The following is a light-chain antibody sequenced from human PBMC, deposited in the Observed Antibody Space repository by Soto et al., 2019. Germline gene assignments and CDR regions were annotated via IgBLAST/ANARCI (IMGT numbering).Light chain of an antibody. CDR3: SSFRHGGTPIV. CDR2: DVT. V-gene: IGLV2-14*03. CDR1: SSDIGAYDY. J-gene: IGLJ2*01. Sequence: QSALTQPASASGSLGQSIIISCTGTSSDIGAYDYVSWYQQHPGKAPKLMIYDVTNRPSGVSNRFSGSKSGNTASLTISGLQAEDEADYYCSSFRHGGTPIVFGGGTKLTVL.